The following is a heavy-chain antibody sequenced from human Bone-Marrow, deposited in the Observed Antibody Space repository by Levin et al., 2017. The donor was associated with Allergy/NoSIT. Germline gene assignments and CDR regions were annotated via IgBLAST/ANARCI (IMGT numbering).Heavy chain of an antibody. V-gene: IGHV4-59*01. CDR3: ARVVPERQFDP. J-gene: IGHJ5*02. Sequence: ESLKISCTVSDDSISSFYWSWIRQPPGKGLEWIAYVYYSGTTNYNPSLKSRVSISVDTSKSRFSLKLRSVTAADTAVYYCARVVPERQFDPWGQGTLVTVSS. CDR1: DDSISSFY. CDR2: VYYSGTT.